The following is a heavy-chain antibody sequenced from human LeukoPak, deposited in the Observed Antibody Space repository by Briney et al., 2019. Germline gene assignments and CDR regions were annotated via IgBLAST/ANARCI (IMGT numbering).Heavy chain of an antibody. V-gene: IGHV3-21*01. J-gene: IGHJ4*02. CDR3: ARDGEMANFDY. CDR1: GFTFSSYS. Sequence: GGSLRLSCAASGFTFSSYSMNWFRQAPGKGLEWVSSISSSSSYIYYADSVRGRFTISRDNAKNSLYLQMNSLRAEDTAVYYCARDGEMANFDYWGQGTLVTVSS. CDR2: ISSSSSYI. D-gene: IGHD5-24*01.